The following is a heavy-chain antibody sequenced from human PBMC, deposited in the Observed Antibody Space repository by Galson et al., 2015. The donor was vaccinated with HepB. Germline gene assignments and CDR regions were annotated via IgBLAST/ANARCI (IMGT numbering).Heavy chain of an antibody. Sequence: QSGAEVKKPGESLKISCKGSGYSFTSYWIGWVRQMPGKGLEWMGIIYPGDSDTRYSPSFQGHVTISADKSISTAYLQWSSLKASDTAMYYCARHTPNDFSNYNNWFDPWVQGTLVTVSS. D-gene: IGHD4-11*01. CDR3: ARHTPNDFSNYNNWFDP. CDR2: IYPGDSDT. V-gene: IGHV5-51*01. J-gene: IGHJ5*02. CDR1: GYSFTSYW.